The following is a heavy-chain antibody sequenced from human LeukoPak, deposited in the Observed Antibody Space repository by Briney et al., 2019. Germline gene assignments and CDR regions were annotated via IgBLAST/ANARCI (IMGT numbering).Heavy chain of an antibody. D-gene: IGHD3-10*02. CDR2: IRYDGSNK. Sequence: PGGSLRLSCAASRFTFSRYGMPWVRQAPGKGLEWVAFIRYDGSNKEYADSVKGRFTISRDNAKNSLYLQMNSPRAEDTAVYYCAKDLMFGSPGPDYWGQGTLVTVSS. V-gene: IGHV3-30*02. J-gene: IGHJ4*02. CDR1: RFTFSRYG. CDR3: AKDLMFGSPGPDY.